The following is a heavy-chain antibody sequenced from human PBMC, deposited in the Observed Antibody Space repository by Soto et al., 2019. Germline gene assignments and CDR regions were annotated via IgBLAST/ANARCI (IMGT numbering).Heavy chain of an antibody. CDR2: IYYSGNT. V-gene: IGHV4-31*03. CDR3: ATRSGGNFDD. D-gene: IGHD2-15*01. Sequence: SETLSLTCTVSGDSISSGDYYWSWIRQPPGKGLEWIGCIYYSGNTYYNPSLKSRVTISVDTSKNQFSLKLSSVTAADTAVYYCATRSGGNFDDWGQGTLVTVSS. CDR1: GDSISSGDYY. J-gene: IGHJ4*02.